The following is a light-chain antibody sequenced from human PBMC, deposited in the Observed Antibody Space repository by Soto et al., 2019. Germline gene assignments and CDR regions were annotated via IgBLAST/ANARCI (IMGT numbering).Light chain of an antibody. Sequence: QAVVTQPPSVSGSPGQSVAISCTGTSSDVGGFNRVSWYRQAPGTAPKLIIYDVSDRPSGVPDRFSGSKSGNTASLTISGLQAEDEADYYCNSYTTSNTYVFGTGTKLTVL. CDR3: NSYTTSNTYV. V-gene: IGLV2-18*02. CDR1: SSDVGGFNR. CDR2: DVS. J-gene: IGLJ1*01.